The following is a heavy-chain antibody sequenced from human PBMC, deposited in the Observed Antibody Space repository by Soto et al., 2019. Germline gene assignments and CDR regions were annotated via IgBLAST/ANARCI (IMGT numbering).Heavy chain of an antibody. J-gene: IGHJ3*02. Sequence: EVQLVESGGGLVQPGGSLRLSCAASGFTFSSYAMHWVRQAPGKGLEYVSAISSNGGSTYYANSVKGRFTISRDNSKNTLYLQMGSLRAEDMAVYYCARNYGGNSYAFDIWGQGTMGTVSS. CDR1: GFTFSSYA. D-gene: IGHD2-21*02. CDR2: ISSNGGST. V-gene: IGHV3-64*01. CDR3: ARNYGGNSYAFDI.